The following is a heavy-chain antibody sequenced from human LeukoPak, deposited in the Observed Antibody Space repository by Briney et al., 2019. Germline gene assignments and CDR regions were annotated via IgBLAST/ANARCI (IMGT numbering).Heavy chain of an antibody. CDR2: ISHSGSRT. CDR3: AKRGVVIRVILVGFHKEAYYFDS. J-gene: IGHJ4*02. CDR1: GITLSNYG. Sequence: GSLTLSCAVYGITLSNYGMSWVRQAPGKGLEWVAGISHSGSRTNYAYPVKGRFTISSDNPKNTLYLKRHSLRAEDTAVYFCAKRGVVIRVILVGFHKEAYYFDSWAQGALVSVSS. V-gene: IGHV3-23*01. D-gene: IGHD3-22*01.